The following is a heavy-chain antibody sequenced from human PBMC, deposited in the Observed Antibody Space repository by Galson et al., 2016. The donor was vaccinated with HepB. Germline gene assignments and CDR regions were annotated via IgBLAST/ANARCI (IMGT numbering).Heavy chain of an antibody. J-gene: IGHJ6*02. Sequence: SVKVSCKASGGTLKSCGISWVRQAPGQGLEWMGGILPLFGTEKYAQKFQGRVTIFADESRNTAYMELRSLRSEDTAVYYCARGGRGDSGYEWMMDVWGQGTTVTVSS. V-gene: IGHV1-69*13. D-gene: IGHD5-12*01. CDR3: ARGGRGDSGYEWMMDV. CDR1: GGTLKSCG. CDR2: ILPLFGTE.